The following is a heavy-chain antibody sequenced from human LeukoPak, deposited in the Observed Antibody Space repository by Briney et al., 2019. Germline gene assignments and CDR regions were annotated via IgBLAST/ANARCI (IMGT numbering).Heavy chain of an antibody. Sequence: GGSLRLSCAASGFTFSSYAMSWVRQAPGKGLEWVSAISGSGGSTYYADSVKGRFTISRDNSKNTLYLQMNSLRAEDTAVYYCAKDWWYSSGWPFDYWGQGTLVPSPQ. CDR2: ISGSGGST. V-gene: IGHV3-23*01. CDR1: GFTFSSYA. J-gene: IGHJ4*02. CDR3: AKDWWYSSGWPFDY. D-gene: IGHD6-19*01.